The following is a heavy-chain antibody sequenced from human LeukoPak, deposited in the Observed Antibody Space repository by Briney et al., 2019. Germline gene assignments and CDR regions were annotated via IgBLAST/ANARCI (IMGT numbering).Heavy chain of an antibody. CDR3: ARGGYYYGSGSYYSYFDY. D-gene: IGHD3-10*01. Sequence: GGSLRLSCAASGFTFSSYSMNWVRQAPGKGLEWVSSISSSSSYIYYADSVKGRFTISRDNAKNSLYLQMNSLRAEDTAVYHCARGGYYYGSGSYYSYFDYWGQGTLVTVSS. J-gene: IGHJ4*02. V-gene: IGHV3-21*01. CDR2: ISSSSSYI. CDR1: GFTFSSYS.